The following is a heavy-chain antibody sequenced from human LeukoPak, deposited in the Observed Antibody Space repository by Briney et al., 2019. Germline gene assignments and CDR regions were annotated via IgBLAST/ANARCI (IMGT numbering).Heavy chain of an antibody. V-gene: IGHV3-20*04. CDR3: AKAPVTTCSGAYCYPFDY. CDR2: INWNGGST. D-gene: IGHD2-15*01. CDR1: GFTFGDYG. Sequence: GGSLRLSCAASGFTFGDYGMDWVRQAPGKGLEWVSGINWNGGSTVYADSVKGRFTISRDNAKNSLYLQLNSLRAEDAAVYYCAKAPVTTCSGAYCYPFDYWGQGTLVTVSS. J-gene: IGHJ4*02.